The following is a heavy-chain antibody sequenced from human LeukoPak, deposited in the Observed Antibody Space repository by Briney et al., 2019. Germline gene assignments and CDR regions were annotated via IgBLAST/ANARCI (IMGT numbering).Heavy chain of an antibody. CDR1: GGSFSGYY. V-gene: IGHV4-34*01. J-gene: IGHJ6*02. CDR2: INHSGST. D-gene: IGHD4-17*01. CDR3: ARAGGDLDYYCYGMDV. Sequence: PSETLSLTCAVYGGSFSGYYWSWIRQPPGKGLEWIGEINHSGSTNYNPSLKSRVTISVDTSKNQFSLKLSSVTAADTAVYYCARAGGDLDYYCYGMDVWGQGTTVTVSS.